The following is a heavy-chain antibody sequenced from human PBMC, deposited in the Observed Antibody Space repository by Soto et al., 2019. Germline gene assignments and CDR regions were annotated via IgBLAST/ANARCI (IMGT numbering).Heavy chain of an antibody. CDR3: AADSFGSSPDYYYYYGMDV. CDR1: GFTFTSSA. J-gene: IGHJ6*02. Sequence: ASVKVSCKASGFTFTSSAVQGVRQARGQRREWIGWIVVGSGNKNYAQKFQERVTITRDMSTSTAYMELSSLRSEETAVYYCAADSFGSSPDYYYYYGMDVWGQGTTVTVSS. V-gene: IGHV1-58*01. CDR2: IVVGSGNK. D-gene: IGHD6-6*01.